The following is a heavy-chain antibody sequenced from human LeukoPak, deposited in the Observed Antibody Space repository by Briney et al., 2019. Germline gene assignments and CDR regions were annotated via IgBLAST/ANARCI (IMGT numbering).Heavy chain of an antibody. Sequence: SETLSLTCTVSGGSIGSGGYYWSWIRQHPGKGLEWIGYILYSGSTYYNPSLESRVTISVDTSTNQFSLRLSSVTAADTAVYYCAREGGTSTSFYDYWGQGTLVTVSS. CDR1: GGSIGSGGYY. CDR3: AREGGTSTSFYDY. J-gene: IGHJ4*02. D-gene: IGHD6-6*01. V-gene: IGHV4-31*03. CDR2: ILYSGST.